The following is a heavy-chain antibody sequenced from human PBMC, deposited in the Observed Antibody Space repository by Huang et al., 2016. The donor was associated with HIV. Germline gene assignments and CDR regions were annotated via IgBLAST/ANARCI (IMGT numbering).Heavy chain of an antibody. V-gene: IGHV1-18*04. D-gene: IGHD4-17*01. Sequence: QVQLVQSGDEVKKPGASVKVSCRASGYTFISYGITWGRQGPGQGLEWMGWISPSYGYTNYAQQFQGRVTMTTDTSTNTGYMEVRSLRSDDTAVYYCARDLGTTVVPDGMDVWGQGTTVTVSS. CDR2: ISPSYGYT. J-gene: IGHJ6*02. CDR3: ARDLGTTVVPDGMDV. CDR1: GYTFISYG.